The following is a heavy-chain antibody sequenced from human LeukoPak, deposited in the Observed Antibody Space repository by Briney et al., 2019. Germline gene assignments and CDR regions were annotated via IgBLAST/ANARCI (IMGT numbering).Heavy chain of an antibody. CDR3: AREAAMVRGLFDY. J-gene: IGHJ4*02. CDR1: GGSISSSNW. D-gene: IGHD3-10*01. V-gene: IGHV4-4*02. CDR2: IYHSGST. Sequence: PSETLSLTCAVSGGSISSSNWWSWVRQPPGKGLEWIGEIYHSGSTNYNPSLKSRVTISVDKSKNQFSLKLSSVTAADTAVYYCAREAAMVRGLFDYWGQGTLVTVSS.